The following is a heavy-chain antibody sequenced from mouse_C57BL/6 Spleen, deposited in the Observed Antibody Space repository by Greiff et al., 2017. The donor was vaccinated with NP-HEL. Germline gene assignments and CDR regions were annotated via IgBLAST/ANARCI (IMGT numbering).Heavy chain of an antibody. CDR3: AREGYSNHYFDY. Sequence: VQLQQPGAELVRPGSSVKLSCKASGYTFTSYWMHWVKQRPIQGLEWIGNIDPSDSETNYNQKFKDKATLTVDKSSSTAYLQLSSLTSEDSAVYYCAREGYSNHYFDYWGQGTTLTVSS. V-gene: IGHV1-52*01. J-gene: IGHJ2*01. CDR1: GYTFTSYW. D-gene: IGHD2-5*01. CDR2: IDPSDSET.